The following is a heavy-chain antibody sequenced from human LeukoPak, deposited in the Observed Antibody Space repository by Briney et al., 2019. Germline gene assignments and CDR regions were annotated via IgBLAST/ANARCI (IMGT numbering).Heavy chain of an antibody. D-gene: IGHD4-17*01. J-gene: IGHJ4*02. CDR1: GGSISSGGYY. CDR3: ARTKTRTVTQGFDY. CDR2: IYYSGST. Sequence: SETLSLTCTVSGGSISSGGYYWNWIRQHPGKGLEWIGYIYYSGSTYYNPSLKSRVTISVDTSKNQFSLKLSSVTAADTAVYYCARTKTRTVTQGFDYWGQGTLVTVSS. V-gene: IGHV4-31*03.